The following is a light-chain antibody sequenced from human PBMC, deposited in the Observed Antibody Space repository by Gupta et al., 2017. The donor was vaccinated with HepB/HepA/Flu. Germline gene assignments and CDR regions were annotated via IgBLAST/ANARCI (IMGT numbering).Light chain of an antibody. Sequence: QSALTQPASVSGSPGQSITISCAGTSSDVGGYNYVCWYQQHPGKAPKIMIYDVDNRPSVVSNRFSGSKSGNTASLTISGLQAEDEADYYCSSYTSSNTLFGGGTKLTVL. CDR2: DVD. CDR1: SSDVGGYNY. CDR3: SSYTSSNTL. V-gene: IGLV2-14*03. J-gene: IGLJ2*01.